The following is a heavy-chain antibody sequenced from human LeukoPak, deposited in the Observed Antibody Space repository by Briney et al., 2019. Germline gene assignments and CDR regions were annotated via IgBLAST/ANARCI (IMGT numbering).Heavy chain of an antibody. J-gene: IGHJ5*02. Sequence: GRSLRLSCAASGLTGSHNYVSWVSRAPGKGLEWVSAIHTSGDTCYADSVKGRFTISRDTSKNTLYLQINSLRVEDTAVYYCIVFGDSNHWGQGTLVTVSS. D-gene: IGHD4-17*01. CDR3: IVFGDSNH. CDR2: IHTSGDT. CDR1: GLTGSHNY. V-gene: IGHV3-53*01.